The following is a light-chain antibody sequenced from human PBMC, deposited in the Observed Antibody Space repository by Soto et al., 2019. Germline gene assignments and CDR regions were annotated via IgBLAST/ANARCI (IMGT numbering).Light chain of an antibody. V-gene: IGKV1-39*01. CDR1: QTITTY. CDR3: QHGFSDPGA. J-gene: IGKJ1*01. Sequence: IQMTQAPASLSASVGYRVTITCRASQTITTYLTWYQQNPGRAPQLLIYAASTLKSGVPSRFSGIGSATNFTLTISSLQPEDFGTYYCQHGFSDPGASGQGTKVDIK. CDR2: AAS.